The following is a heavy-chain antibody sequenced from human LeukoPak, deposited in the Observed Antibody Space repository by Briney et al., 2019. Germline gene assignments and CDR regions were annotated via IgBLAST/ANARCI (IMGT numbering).Heavy chain of an antibody. CDR3: AKDGGRYRFDF. Sequence: GGSLRLSCTAPGFPFNAYNIHWIRQAPGRGLEWVSFIRDDETEIHYADFAKGRFTISRDKSKNSLYLQMNSLRPDDTALYYCAKDGGRYRFDFWGQGTMVTVSS. CDR1: GFPFNAYN. V-gene: IGHV3-30*02. CDR2: IRDDETEI. J-gene: IGHJ4*02. D-gene: IGHD3-16*02.